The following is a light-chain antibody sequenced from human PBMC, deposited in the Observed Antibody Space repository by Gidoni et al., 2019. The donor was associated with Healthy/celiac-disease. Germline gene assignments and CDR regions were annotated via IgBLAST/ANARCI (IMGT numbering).Light chain of an antibody. CDR3: QQRSNWPPEIT. CDR1: QSVSSY. Sequence: IVLTQSPATLSWSPGERATLSCRASQSVSSYLAWYQQKPGQAPRLLIYDASNRATGIPARFSGSGSGTDFTLTISSLEPEDFAVYYCQQRSNWPPEITFGQGTRLEIK. V-gene: IGKV3-11*01. J-gene: IGKJ5*01. CDR2: DAS.